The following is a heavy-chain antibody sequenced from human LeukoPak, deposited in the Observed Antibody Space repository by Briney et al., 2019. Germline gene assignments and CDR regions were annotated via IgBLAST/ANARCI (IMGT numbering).Heavy chain of an antibody. CDR2: IGTAGDT. Sequence: GGSLRLSCAASGFTFSNYDMHWVRQATGKGLQWVSAIGTAGDTYYSGSVKGRFTISRENAKNSLYLQMNSLKAGDTAVYYCARGGWFGELLRPFDYWGQGSLVTVSS. D-gene: IGHD3-10*01. J-gene: IGHJ4*02. CDR1: GFTFSNYD. V-gene: IGHV3-13*01. CDR3: ARGGWFGELLRPFDY.